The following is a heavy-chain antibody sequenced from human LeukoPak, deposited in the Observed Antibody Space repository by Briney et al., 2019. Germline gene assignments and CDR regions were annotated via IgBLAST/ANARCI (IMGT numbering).Heavy chain of an antibody. Sequence: ASVKVSCKASGYTFTSYYMHWVRQAPGQGLEWMGIINPSGGSTSYAQKFQGRVTMTRDTSTSTVYMELSSLRAEDTAVYYCAKTDIVVVPAAKSSVTPISWFDPWGQGTLVTVSS. CDR2: INPSGGST. CDR3: AKTDIVVVPAAKSSVTPISWFDP. V-gene: IGHV1-46*01. J-gene: IGHJ5*02. D-gene: IGHD2-2*01. CDR1: GYTFTSYY.